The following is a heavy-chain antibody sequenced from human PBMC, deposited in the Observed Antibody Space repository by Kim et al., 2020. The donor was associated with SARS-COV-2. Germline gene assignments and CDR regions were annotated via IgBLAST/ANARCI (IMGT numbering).Heavy chain of an antibody. CDR1: GYSFTSYW. CDR3: ATGSGSYYGGGLEFDY. CDR2: IYPGDSDT. Sequence: GESPKISCKGSGYSFTSYWIGWVRQMPGKGLEWMGIIYPGDSDTRYSPSFQGQVTISADKSISTAYLQWSSLKASDTAMYYCATGSGSYYGGGLEFDYWGQGTLVTVSS. J-gene: IGHJ4*02. D-gene: IGHD3-10*01. V-gene: IGHV5-51*01.